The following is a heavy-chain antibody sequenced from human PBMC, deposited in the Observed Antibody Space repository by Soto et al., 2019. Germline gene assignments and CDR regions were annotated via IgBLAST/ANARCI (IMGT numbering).Heavy chain of an antibody. J-gene: IGHJ4*02. D-gene: IGHD3-22*01. Sequence: QVQLVQSGAEVKKPGSSVKVSCKASGGTFSSYAISWVRQAPGQGLEWMGGIIPIFGTANYAQKFQGRVTITADESTSTAYMELSSPRSEDTAVYYCARSHLDYYDSSGYYRLEYWGQGTLVTVSS. V-gene: IGHV1-69*01. CDR2: IIPIFGTA. CDR1: GGTFSSYA. CDR3: ARSHLDYYDSSGYYRLEY.